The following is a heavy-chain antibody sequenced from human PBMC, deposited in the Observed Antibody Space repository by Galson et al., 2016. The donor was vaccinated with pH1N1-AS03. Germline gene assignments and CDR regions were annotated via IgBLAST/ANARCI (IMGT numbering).Heavy chain of an antibody. D-gene: IGHD1-26*01. CDR3: ARHVGGSYPNNLDS. Sequence: SETLSLTCSVSGYYITTGHYWGWIRQPPGRGLEWIGSIYPAVTTYYSPSLKSRVTISIDSSKNLFSLSLSSVTAADTAVYYCARHVGGSYPNNLDSWGQGTLVIVSS. CDR1: GYYITTGHY. CDR2: IYPAVTT. J-gene: IGHJ4*02. V-gene: IGHV4-38-2*01.